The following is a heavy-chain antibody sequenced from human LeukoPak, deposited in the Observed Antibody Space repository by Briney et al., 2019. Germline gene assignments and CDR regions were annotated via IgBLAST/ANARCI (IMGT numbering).Heavy chain of an antibody. D-gene: IGHD4-23*01. CDR2: IYRSGST. Sequence: SETLSLTCTVPGYSISSGYYWSWIRQPPGKGLEWIGSIYRSGSTYYNPSLKSRITISVDTSKNQFSLKLSSVTAADTAVYYCATHTTVVTPGYWGQGTLFTVSS. J-gene: IGHJ4*02. CDR3: ATHTTVVTPGY. V-gene: IGHV4-38-2*02. CDR1: GYSISSGYY.